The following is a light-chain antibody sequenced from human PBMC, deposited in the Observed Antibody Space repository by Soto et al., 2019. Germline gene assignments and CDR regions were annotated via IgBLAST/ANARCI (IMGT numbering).Light chain of an antibody. V-gene: IGKV3D-20*02. CDR3: QQRSSWPLT. CDR1: QSLSSSY. Sequence: EIVLTQSPGTLSLSPGERATLSCRASQSLSSSYLAWYQQKPGQAPRLLIYGASSRATAIPARFSGSGSGTDFTLTISSLQSEDFAVYYCQQRSSWPLTFGGGTKVDI. CDR2: GAS. J-gene: IGKJ4*01.